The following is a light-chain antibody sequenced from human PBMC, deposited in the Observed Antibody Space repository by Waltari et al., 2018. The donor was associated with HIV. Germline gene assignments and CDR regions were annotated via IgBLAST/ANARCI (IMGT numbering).Light chain of an antibody. J-gene: IGLJ3*02. V-gene: IGLV1-44*01. Sequence: QSVLTQPPSASGTPGQRIIISCSGSTSNIGTNNVNWYQQLPGTTPRLLMHSNIPRPSGVPYRFSGSRSGTSASLAISGLQSEDEADYYGSAWDASLGAWMFGGGTKLTVL. CDR3: SAWDASLGAWM. CDR2: SNI. CDR1: TSNIGTNN.